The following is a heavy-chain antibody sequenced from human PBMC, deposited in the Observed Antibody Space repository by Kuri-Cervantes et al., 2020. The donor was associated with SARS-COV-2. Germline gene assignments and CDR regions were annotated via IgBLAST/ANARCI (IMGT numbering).Heavy chain of an antibody. Sequence: SESLSLTCTVSGYSISSGYYWGCIRQPPGKGLEWIGSIYHSGGTYYKPSLKSRVTISVDTSKNQFSLKLSTVTAADTAVYYCARDSYYYDSKGRGLPDYWGQGTLVTVSS. J-gene: IGHJ4*02. CDR1: GYSISSGYY. CDR2: IYHSGGT. CDR3: ARDSYYYDSKGRGLPDY. V-gene: IGHV4-38-2*02. D-gene: IGHD3-22*01.